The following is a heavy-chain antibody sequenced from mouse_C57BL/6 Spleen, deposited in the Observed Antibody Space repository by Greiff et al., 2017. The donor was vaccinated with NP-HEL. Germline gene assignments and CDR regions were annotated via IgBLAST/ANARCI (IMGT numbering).Heavy chain of an antibody. CDR3: ARGDYGAWFAY. CDR2: INPNNGGT. J-gene: IGHJ3*01. CDR1: GYTFTDYN. V-gene: IGHV1-18*01. D-gene: IGHD2-4*01. Sequence: VQLQQSGPELVKPGASVKISCKASGYTFTDYNMDWVKQSHGKSLEWIGDINPNNGGTIYNQKFKGKATLTVDKSSSTAYMELRSLTSEDTAVYYCARGDYGAWFAYWGQGTLVTVSA.